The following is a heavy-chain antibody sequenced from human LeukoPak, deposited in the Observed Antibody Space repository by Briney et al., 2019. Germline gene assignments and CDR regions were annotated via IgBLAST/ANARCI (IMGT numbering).Heavy chain of an antibody. Sequence: GGSLRLSCAASGFTFDDYGMSRVRQAPGKGLEWVSGINWNGGSTGYADSVKGRFTISRDNAKNSLYLQMNSLRAGDTALYYCARRLYYYDSRGYQYYFDYWGQGTLVTVSS. CDR1: GFTFDDYG. CDR3: ARRLYYYDSRGYQYYFDY. J-gene: IGHJ4*02. D-gene: IGHD3-22*01. CDR2: INWNGGST. V-gene: IGHV3-20*04.